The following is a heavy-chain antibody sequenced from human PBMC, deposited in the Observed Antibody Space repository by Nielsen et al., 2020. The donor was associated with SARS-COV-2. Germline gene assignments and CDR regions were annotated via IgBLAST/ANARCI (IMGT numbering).Heavy chain of an antibody. CDR1: GFTFSSYS. CDR3: AKDVALLSLRHYYYYYYGMDV. V-gene: IGHV3-21*04. D-gene: IGHD3-16*02. J-gene: IGHJ6*02. Sequence: GESLKISCAASGFTFSSYSMNWVRQAPGKGLEWVSSISSSSSYIYYADSVKGRFTISRDNAKNSLYLQMNSLRAEDTAVYYCAKDVALLSLRHYYYYYYGMDVWGQGTTVTVSS. CDR2: ISSSSSYI.